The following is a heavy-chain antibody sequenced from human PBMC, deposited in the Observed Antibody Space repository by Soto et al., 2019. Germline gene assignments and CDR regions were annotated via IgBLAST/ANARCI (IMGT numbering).Heavy chain of an antibody. CDR2: IFPIFGTA. Sequence: QAQLEQSGGEVKKPGSSVKVSCKASRVAFSKFIVTWVRQAPGLGLEWVGGIFPIFGTANYAQKFQGRVTITADESTSTSYMEVNNLRSEDTAVYYCAKVRYSSPMGYYYGMDVWGQGTTVTVSS. J-gene: IGHJ6*02. CDR3: AKVRYSSPMGYYYGMDV. D-gene: IGHD6-19*01. V-gene: IGHV1-69*01. CDR1: RVAFSKFI.